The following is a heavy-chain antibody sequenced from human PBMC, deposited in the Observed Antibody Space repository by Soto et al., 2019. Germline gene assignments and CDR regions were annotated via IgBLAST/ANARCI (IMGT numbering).Heavy chain of an antibody. V-gene: IGHV4-31*03. D-gene: IGHD2-2*01. CDR1: GGSISSGGYY. Sequence: QVQLQESGPGLVKPSQTLSLTCTVSGGSISSGGYYWSWIRQHPGKGLEWIGYIYYSGSTYYNPSLKSRVTISVDTSKNQFSLKLSSVTAADTAVYCCARGLGCSSTSCYGKKFDYWGQGTLVTVSS. CDR2: IYYSGST. J-gene: IGHJ4*02. CDR3: ARGLGCSSTSCYGKKFDY.